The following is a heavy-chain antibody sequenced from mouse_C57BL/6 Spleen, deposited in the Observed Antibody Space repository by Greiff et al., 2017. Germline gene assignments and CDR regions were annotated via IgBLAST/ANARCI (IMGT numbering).Heavy chain of an antibody. V-gene: IGHV1-69*01. J-gene: IGHJ4*01. CDR1: GYTFTSYW. Sequence: QVQLQQPGAELVMPGASVKLSCKASGYTFTSYWMHWVKQRTGQGLEWIGEIDPSDSYTNYNQKFKGKATLTVDKSSSTAYMQLSSLTSEDSAVYYCAREGSYAMDYWGQGTSVTVSS. CDR3: AREGSYAMDY. CDR2: IDPSDSYT.